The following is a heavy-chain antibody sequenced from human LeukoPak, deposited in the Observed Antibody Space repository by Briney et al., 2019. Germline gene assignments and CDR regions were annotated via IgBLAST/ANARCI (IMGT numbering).Heavy chain of an antibody. D-gene: IGHD3-16*02. CDR3: ARLESYRFQY. CDR1: RFTFSSYA. Sequence: GGSLRLSCAASRFTFSSYAMSWVRQAPGKGLEWVSVMYSGGNTYYADSVKGRFTISRDSSKNTLDLQMNSLRAEDTAVYYCARLESYRFQYWGQGTLVTVSS. CDR2: MYSGGNT. J-gene: IGHJ4*02. V-gene: IGHV3-23*03.